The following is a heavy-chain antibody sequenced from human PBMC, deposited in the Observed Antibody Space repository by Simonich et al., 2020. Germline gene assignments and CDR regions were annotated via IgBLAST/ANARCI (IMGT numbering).Heavy chain of an antibody. CDR3: ARGPFDI. CDR2: MNPKSGNT. CDR1: GYTFTSDD. Sequence: QVQLLQSWAEVKKPGASVKVSYKASGYTFTSDDINWVRQDTGQGLEWMGWMNPKSGNTGYAQKFQGRGTMTRNTSISTAYMELSSLRSEDTAVYYCARGPFDIWGQGTMVTVSS. V-gene: IGHV1-8*01. J-gene: IGHJ3*02.